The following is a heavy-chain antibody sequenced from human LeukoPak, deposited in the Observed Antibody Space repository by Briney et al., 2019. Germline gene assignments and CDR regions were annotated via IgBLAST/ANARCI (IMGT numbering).Heavy chain of an antibody. Sequence: VASVKVFCKASGYTFTSYGISWVRQAPGQGLEWMGWISAYNGNTNYAQKLQGRVTMTTDTSTSTAYMELRSLRSDDTAVYYCARPGGLGYCSGGSCYGTGGNWFDPWGQGTLVTVSS. D-gene: IGHD2-15*01. CDR3: ARPGGLGYCSGGSCYGTGGNWFDP. J-gene: IGHJ5*02. V-gene: IGHV1-18*01. CDR2: ISAYNGNT. CDR1: GYTFTSYG.